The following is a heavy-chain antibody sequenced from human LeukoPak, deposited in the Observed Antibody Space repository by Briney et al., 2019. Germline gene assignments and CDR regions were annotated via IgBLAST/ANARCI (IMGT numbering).Heavy chain of an antibody. CDR1: GFTFSSYS. V-gene: IGHV3-21*01. CDR3: ARDSSETTVTSFDY. D-gene: IGHD4-17*01. J-gene: IGHJ4*02. Sequence: TGGSLRLSCAASGFTFSSYSMNWVRQAPGKGLEWVSSISSSSSYIYYADSVKGRFTISRDNAKNSLYLQMNSLRAEDTAVYYCARDSSETTVTSFDYWGQGTLVTVSS. CDR2: ISSSSSYI.